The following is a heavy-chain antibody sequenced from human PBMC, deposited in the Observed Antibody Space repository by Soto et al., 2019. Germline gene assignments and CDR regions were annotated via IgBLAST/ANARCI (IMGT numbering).Heavy chain of an antibody. D-gene: IGHD6-6*01. CDR2: IYYSGST. V-gene: IGHV4-31*03. Sequence: QVQLQELGPGLVKPSQTLSLTCTVSGGSISSGGYYWSWIRQHPGTGLEWIGYIYYSGSTSYNPSLQSGVTISVDTSMNQFPLKWTSVTAADTAVYYCARDRSSSSSVLDYWGQGTLVTVSS. CDR3: ARDRSSSSSVLDY. CDR1: GGSISSGGYY. J-gene: IGHJ4*02.